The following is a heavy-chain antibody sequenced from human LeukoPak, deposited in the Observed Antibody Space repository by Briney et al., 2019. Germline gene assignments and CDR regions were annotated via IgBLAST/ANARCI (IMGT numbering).Heavy chain of an antibody. CDR1: GFILSGSG. J-gene: IGHJ3*02. Sequence: GGSLKLSCAASGFILSGSGIHWVRQASGKGLEWVGRIRSNSNNYAASYAASVKGRFTVSRDDSKNTAYLTMNSLETEDTAIYYCTRLDEAADGFVRGAVTRAYDIWGQGTMVTVSS. CDR3: TRLDEAADGFVRGAVTRAYDI. D-gene: IGHD3-10*01. CDR2: IRSNSNNYAA. V-gene: IGHV3-73*01.